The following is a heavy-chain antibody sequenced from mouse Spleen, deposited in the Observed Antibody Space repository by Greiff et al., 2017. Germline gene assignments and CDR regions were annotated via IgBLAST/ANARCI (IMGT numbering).Heavy chain of an antibody. D-gene: IGHD1-1*01. Sequence: QVKLQQPGAELVMPGASVKLSCKASGYTFTSYWMHWVKQRPGQGLEWIGEIDPSDSYTNYNQKFKGKATLTVDKSSSTAYMQLSSLTSEDSAVYYCARSGSNYWYFDVWGAGTTVTVSS. CDR2: IDPSDSYT. CDR3: ARSGSNYWYFDV. CDR1: GYTFTSYW. J-gene: IGHJ1*01. V-gene: IGHV1-69*01.